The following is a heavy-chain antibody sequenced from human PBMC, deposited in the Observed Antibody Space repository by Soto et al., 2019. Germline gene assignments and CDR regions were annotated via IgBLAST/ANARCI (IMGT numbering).Heavy chain of an antibody. Sequence: PGGSLRLSCTASGFTFGDYAMSWFRQAPGKGLEWVGFIRSKAYGGTTEYAASVKGRFTISRDDSKSIAYLQMNSLKTEDTAVYYCTRPPYYDFWSGSQTSDPDYYYYMDVWGKGTKVTVSS. D-gene: IGHD3-3*01. CDR1: GFTFGDYA. CDR3: TRPPYYDFWSGSQTSDPDYYYYMDV. J-gene: IGHJ6*03. CDR2: IRSKAYGGTT. V-gene: IGHV3-49*03.